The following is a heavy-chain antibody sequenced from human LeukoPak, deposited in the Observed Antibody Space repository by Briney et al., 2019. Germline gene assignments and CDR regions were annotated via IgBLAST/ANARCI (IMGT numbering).Heavy chain of an antibody. Sequence: GSLRLSCAASGFSFSDYSMTWVRQPPGKGLEWIGEINHSGSTNYNPSLKSRVTISVDTSKNQFSLKLSSVTAADTAVYYCARGLRGAAAAYYYYYGMDVWGQGTTVTVSS. J-gene: IGHJ6*02. V-gene: IGHV4-34*01. CDR3: ARGLRGAAAAYYYYYGMDV. CDR1: GFSFSDYS. D-gene: IGHD6-13*01. CDR2: INHSGST.